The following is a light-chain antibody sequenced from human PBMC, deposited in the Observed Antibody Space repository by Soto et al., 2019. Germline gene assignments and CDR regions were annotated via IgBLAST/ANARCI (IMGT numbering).Light chain of an antibody. V-gene: IGKV3-20*01. CDR3: QQYHTSPLT. CDR1: QSIDSRY. Sequence: EVVLTQSPGTLSLSPGERATLSCRASQSIDSRYLAWYQQKRGQAPRRLIYGASIRATGIPDRFSGSGSGTDFTLTISRLEPEDFALYYCQQYHTSPLTFGQGTKVDIK. J-gene: IGKJ1*01. CDR2: GAS.